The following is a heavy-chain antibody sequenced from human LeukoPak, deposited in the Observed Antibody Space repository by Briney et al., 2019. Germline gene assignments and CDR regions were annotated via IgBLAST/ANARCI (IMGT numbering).Heavy chain of an antibody. CDR1: GFPFSSYA. Sequence: GGSLRLSRSASGFPFSSYAMNWVRQAPGKGLEWVSGISDSGGSTYYADSVKGRFTISRDNSKNMVYLQMNSLRAEDTAVYYCAERGSGYYYGGYWGQGTLVTVSS. V-gene: IGHV3-23*01. J-gene: IGHJ4*02. CDR2: ISDSGGST. D-gene: IGHD3-22*01. CDR3: AERGSGYYYGGY.